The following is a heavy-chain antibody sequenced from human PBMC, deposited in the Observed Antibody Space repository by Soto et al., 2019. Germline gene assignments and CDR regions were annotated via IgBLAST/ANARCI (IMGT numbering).Heavy chain of an antibody. J-gene: IGHJ4*01. Sequence: EVQLVESGGGLFQPGGSLRLSCAASGFTFSRDWMHWVRQAPGKGLVWVSRINDDGSTINYADSVKGRFTISRDNAKNTLYLQMTSLRVEDTATYYCVRWPGWGGQGALVTVSA. CDR2: INDDGSTI. CDR1: GFTFSRDW. V-gene: IGHV3-74*01. D-gene: IGHD5-12*01. CDR3: VRWPGW.